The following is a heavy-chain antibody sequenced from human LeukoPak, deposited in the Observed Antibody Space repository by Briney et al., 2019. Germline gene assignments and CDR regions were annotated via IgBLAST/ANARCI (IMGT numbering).Heavy chain of an antibody. CDR1: GFTFSSYG. Sequence: GRSLRLSCAASGFTFSSYGMHWVRQAPGKGLEWVAVISYDGSNKYYADSVKGRFTISRDNSKNTLYLQMNSLRAEDTAVYYCAKTRQYDFWSGFYYYYGMDVWGQGTTVTVSS. D-gene: IGHD3-3*01. CDR2: ISYDGSNK. CDR3: AKTRQYDFWSGFYYYYGMDV. J-gene: IGHJ6*02. V-gene: IGHV3-30*18.